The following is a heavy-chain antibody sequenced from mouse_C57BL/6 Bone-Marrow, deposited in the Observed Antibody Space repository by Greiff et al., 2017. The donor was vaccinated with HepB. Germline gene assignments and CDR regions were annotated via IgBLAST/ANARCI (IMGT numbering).Heavy chain of an antibody. J-gene: IGHJ3*01. Sequence: EVKLVESGGGLVQPGGSLKLSCAASGFTFSDYYMYWVRQTPEKWLEWVAYISNGGGSTYYPETLKGRFTISRDNATNTLYLQMSRLKSEDTAIYYCARQKGNSYWCAYWGQGTLVTVSA. CDR2: ISNGGGST. CDR1: GFTFSDYY. V-gene: IGHV5-12*01. D-gene: IGHD1-1*01. CDR3: ARQKGNSYWCAY.